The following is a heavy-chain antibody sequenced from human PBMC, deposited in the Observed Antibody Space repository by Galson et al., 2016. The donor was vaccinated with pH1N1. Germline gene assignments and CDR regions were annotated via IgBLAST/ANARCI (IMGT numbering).Heavy chain of an antibody. CDR1: GYTFTSYA. CDR3: ASPRPLLRYFDWSLPGGLDY. CDR2: INTNTGNP. J-gene: IGHJ4*02. D-gene: IGHD3-9*01. Sequence: SVKVSCKASGYTFTSYAMNWVRQAPGQGLEWMGWINTNTGNPTYAQGSTGRFVFSLDTSDSTTYLHISSLKAEDTAVYYCASPRPLLRYFDWSLPGGLDYWGQGTLVTVSS. V-gene: IGHV7-4-1*02.